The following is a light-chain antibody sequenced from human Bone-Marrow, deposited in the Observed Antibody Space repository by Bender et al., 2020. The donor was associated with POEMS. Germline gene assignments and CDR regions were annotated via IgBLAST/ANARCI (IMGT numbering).Light chain of an antibody. CDR2: SNY. CDR1: NSNVGSTS. CDR3: SSWDDSLSGWV. J-gene: IGLJ3*02. Sequence: QSVLTQPPSASGTPGQRVTISCSGSNSNVGSTSVNWYQHLPGTAPRLVVYSNYQRPSGVPARFSGSKSGTSASLAISDIQSEDEGDYYCSSWDDSLSGWVFGGGTKLTVL. V-gene: IGLV1-44*01.